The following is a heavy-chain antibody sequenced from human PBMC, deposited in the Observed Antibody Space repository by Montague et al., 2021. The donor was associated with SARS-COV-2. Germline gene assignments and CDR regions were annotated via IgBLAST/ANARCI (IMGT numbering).Heavy chain of an antibody. CDR1: GASINSNRHF. Sequence: SETLSLTCTVSGASINSNRHFWGWIRQAPGKGLEWIGSIFSSGSTYYNPSLKTRVSTSVDTSGNRLSLKLTSVAATDTAMYFCARAESYESSGFLNDPFDVWGQGTLVTVSS. J-gene: IGHJ3*01. CDR2: IFSSGST. D-gene: IGHD3-22*01. V-gene: IGHV4-39*02. CDR3: ARAESYESSGFLNDPFDV.